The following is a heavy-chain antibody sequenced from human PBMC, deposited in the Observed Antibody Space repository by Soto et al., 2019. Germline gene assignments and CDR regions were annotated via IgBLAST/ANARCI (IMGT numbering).Heavy chain of an antibody. Sequence: QVQLVESGGGVVQPGRSLRLSCAASGFTFSSYGMHWVRQAPGKGLEWVAVIWYDGSNKYYADSVKGRFTISRDNSKNTLYLQMNSLRAEDTAVYYCARDQTLLSVVRGVILDYWGQGTLVTVSS. D-gene: IGHD3-10*01. CDR2: IWYDGSNK. CDR3: ARDQTLLSVVRGVILDY. V-gene: IGHV3-33*01. J-gene: IGHJ4*02. CDR1: GFTFSSYG.